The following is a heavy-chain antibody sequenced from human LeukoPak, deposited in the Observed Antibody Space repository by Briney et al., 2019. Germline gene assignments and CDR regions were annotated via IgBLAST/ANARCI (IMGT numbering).Heavy chain of an antibody. Sequence: SETLSLTCTVSGYSISSGYYWGWIRQPPGKGLEWIGYIYYSGSTNYNPSLKSRVTISVDKSKNQFSLKLSSVTAADTAVYARDRGTPDYYDTSGYDYWGQGTLVTVSS. CDR3: DRGTPDYYDTSGYDY. J-gene: IGHJ4*02. CDR1: GYSISSGYY. D-gene: IGHD3-22*01. CDR2: IYYSGST. V-gene: IGHV4-38-2*02.